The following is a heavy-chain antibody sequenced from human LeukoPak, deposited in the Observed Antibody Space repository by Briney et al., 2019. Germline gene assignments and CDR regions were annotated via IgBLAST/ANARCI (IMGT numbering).Heavy chain of an antibody. CDR1: GFTFSGYW. D-gene: IGHD5-24*01. CDR2: IKEDGSEQ. CDR3: VRDLRTHPRDGYDY. J-gene: IGHJ4*02. V-gene: IGHV3-7*01. Sequence: PGGSLRLSCAASGFTFSGYWMTWVRQAPGKGLEWVANIKEDGSEQYYVDSVKGRFTISRDNAKNSLYLQMNSLRAEDTALYYCVRDLRTHPRDGYDYWGQGTLVTVSS.